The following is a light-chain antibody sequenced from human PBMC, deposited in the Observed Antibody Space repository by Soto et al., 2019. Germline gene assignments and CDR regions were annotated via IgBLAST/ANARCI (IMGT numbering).Light chain of an antibody. CDR3: QRFNSDPPT. V-gene: IGKV1-27*01. Sequence: DIQMTQSPSSLSAFVGDRVTITCRASQGISNYLAWYQQKPGRVPKLLIYAASTLQSRVPSRFSGSGSGTDFTLTISSLQPEDVATYYCQRFNSDPPTFGQGTKVDIK. J-gene: IGKJ1*01. CDR1: QGISNY. CDR2: AAS.